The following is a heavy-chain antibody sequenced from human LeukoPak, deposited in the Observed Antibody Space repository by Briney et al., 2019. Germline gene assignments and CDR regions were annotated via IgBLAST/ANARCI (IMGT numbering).Heavy chain of an antibody. D-gene: IGHD1-26*01. J-gene: IGHJ6*03. Sequence: GGSLRLSCAASVFTFSTYNMNWVRQAPGKGLEWVSSITSSSRYTFYADSVKGRFTISRDNAKNSLYLQMNSLRGEDTAVYYCAKDGDTMSGTYYYDMDVWGKGTTVTIS. CDR1: VFTFSTYN. CDR3: AKDGDTMSGTYYYDMDV. V-gene: IGHV3-21*01. CDR2: ITSSSRYT.